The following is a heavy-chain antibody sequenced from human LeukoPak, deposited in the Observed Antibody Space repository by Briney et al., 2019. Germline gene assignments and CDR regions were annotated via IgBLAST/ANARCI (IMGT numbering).Heavy chain of an antibody. CDR2: ISGSGSST. Sequence: PGGSLRLSCAASGFTFSSYGMHWVRQAPGKGLEWVSSISGSGSSTNYADSVKGRFTISRDNSKNTLHLQMNSLRADDTAVYYCAKGKQWLIPNWFDPWGQGTLVTVSS. CDR1: GFTFSSYG. J-gene: IGHJ5*02. CDR3: AKGKQWLIPNWFDP. D-gene: IGHD6-19*01. V-gene: IGHV3-23*01.